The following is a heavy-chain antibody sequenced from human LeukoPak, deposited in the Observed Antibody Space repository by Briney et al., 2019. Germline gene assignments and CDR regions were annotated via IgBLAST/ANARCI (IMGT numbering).Heavy chain of an antibody. CDR2: IYISGST. Sequence: SETLSLTCIVSGGSINSGNFYWSWIRQPAGQGLEWIVRIYISGSTYYNPSLKSRVTISVDTSKNQFSLKLNSVTAADTAVYYCASRTTVTTGGAGPFDYWGQGTLVTVSS. V-gene: IGHV4-61*02. CDR1: GGSINSGNFY. J-gene: IGHJ4*02. CDR3: ASRTTVTTGGAGPFDY. D-gene: IGHD4-17*01.